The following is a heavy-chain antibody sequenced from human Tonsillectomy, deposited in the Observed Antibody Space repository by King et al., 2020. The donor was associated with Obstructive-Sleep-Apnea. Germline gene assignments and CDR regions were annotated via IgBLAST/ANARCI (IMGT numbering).Heavy chain of an antibody. V-gene: IGHV1-8*01. D-gene: IGHD6-13*01. Sequence: QLVQSGAEVKKPGASVKVSCKASGYTFSSADINWVRQATGQGLEWMGWMNTNSGNSGYVQKFQGRVTMTRDPSISTAYLELKTLRSADTAVYYCARGSSRSFDIWGQGTLVTVSS. CDR1: GYTFSSAD. CDR3: ARGSSRSFDI. CDR2: MNTNSGNS. J-gene: IGHJ4*02.